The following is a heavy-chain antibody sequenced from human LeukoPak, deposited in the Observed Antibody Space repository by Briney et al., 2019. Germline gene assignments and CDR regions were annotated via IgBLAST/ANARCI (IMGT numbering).Heavy chain of an antibody. CDR3: GSLSESSRSDY. V-gene: IGHV3-48*04. CDR2: ISSSGTTI. Sequence: GGSLRLSCAASGFTFTTSWMHWVRQAPGKGLEWVSYISSSGTTIYYADSVKGRFTISRDNAKNSLYLQMNSLRAEDTAVYYCGSLSESSRSDYWGQGTLVTVSS. D-gene: IGHD1-26*01. J-gene: IGHJ4*02. CDR1: GFTFTTSW.